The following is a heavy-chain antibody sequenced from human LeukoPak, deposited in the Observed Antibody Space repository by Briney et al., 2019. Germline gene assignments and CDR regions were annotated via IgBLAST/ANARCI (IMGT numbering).Heavy chain of an antibody. CDR3: ARAAGYYDSTSGFDY. CDR2: INQDGSKI. CDR1: GFTFSNYW. Sequence: PGVSLRLYCAASGFTFSNYWMSWVRQAPGKGLEWVANINQDGSKIFYVDSVRGRFTISRDNAKNSLYLQMNSLRAEDTAVFYCARAAGYYDSTSGFDYWGRGTPVTVSS. J-gene: IGHJ4*02. V-gene: IGHV3-7*01. D-gene: IGHD3-22*01.